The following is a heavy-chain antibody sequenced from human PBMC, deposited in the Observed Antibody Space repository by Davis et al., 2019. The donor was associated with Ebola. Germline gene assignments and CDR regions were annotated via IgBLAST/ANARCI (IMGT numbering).Heavy chain of an antibody. CDR1: GYSFPSYW. CDR3: ARPDDILTGWDY. J-gene: IGHJ4*02. D-gene: IGHD3-9*01. CDR2: IYPGDSDT. V-gene: IGHV5-51*01. Sequence: GESLKISCKCPGYSFPSYWIGWVRQMPGKGLEWMGIIYPGDSDTRYSPSFQGQVTISADKSISTACLQWSSLKASDTAMYYCARPDDILTGWDYWGQGTLVTVSS.